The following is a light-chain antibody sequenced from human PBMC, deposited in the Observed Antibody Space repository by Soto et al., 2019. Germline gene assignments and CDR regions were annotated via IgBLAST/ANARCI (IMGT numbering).Light chain of an antibody. CDR1: QSISSSF. CDR2: GAS. Sequence: EIVLTQSPGTLSLSPGERATLSCRASQSISSSFLAWYQQRPGQAPRLLIFGASYRATGIPDRFSGSGSGTDFTLTISRLESEDSAVYYCQHYGNSPPEYTFGPGTNVDSK. J-gene: IGKJ3*01. CDR3: QHYGNSPPEYT. V-gene: IGKV3-20*01.